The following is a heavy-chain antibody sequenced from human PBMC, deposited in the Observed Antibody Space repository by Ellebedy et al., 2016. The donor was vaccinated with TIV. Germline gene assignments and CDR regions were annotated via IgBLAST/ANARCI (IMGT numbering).Heavy chain of an antibody. D-gene: IGHD5-18*01. Sequence: GESLKISCAASGFTFSPYAMAWVRQAPGKGLEWASGIVGSGAQKYADSVKGRFTIFRENSKRTVDLQMNSLRAEDTAVYFCAKDRTPGDGYWVFDNWGQGTLVSVSS. CDR3: AKDRTPGDGYWVFDN. CDR1: GFTFSPYA. CDR2: IVGSGA. V-gene: IGHV3-23*01. J-gene: IGHJ4*02.